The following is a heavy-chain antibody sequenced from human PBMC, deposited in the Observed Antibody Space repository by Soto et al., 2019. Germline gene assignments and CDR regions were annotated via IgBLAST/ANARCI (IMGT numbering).Heavy chain of an antibody. D-gene: IGHD2-15*01. J-gene: IGHJ4*02. CDR3: AREGAHYTPLDH. CDR2: INVGNGNT. CDR1: GYTFTDYA. Sequence: ASVKVSCKASGYTFTDYAIHWVRQASGQGLEWMGWINVGNGNTGYSRKFQGRVTNARDMSASTAYIEVTSLTSEDTAIYYCAREGAHYTPLDHWGQGTLVTVSS. V-gene: IGHV1-3*01.